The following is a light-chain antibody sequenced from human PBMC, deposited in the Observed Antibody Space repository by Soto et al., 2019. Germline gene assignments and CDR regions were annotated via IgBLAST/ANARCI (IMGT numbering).Light chain of an antibody. CDR3: QEYNTWTWT. CDR2: GAS. J-gene: IGKJ1*01. CDR1: QSVNNN. V-gene: IGKV3-15*01. Sequence: ETLMTQSPATLSLSPGERATLSWRASQSVNNNLAWYQQKLGQAPRALIYGASTRATGIPARFTVSGSGTEFILTITRLKYEDSAVYYCQEYNTWTWTFGQGTKVDIK.